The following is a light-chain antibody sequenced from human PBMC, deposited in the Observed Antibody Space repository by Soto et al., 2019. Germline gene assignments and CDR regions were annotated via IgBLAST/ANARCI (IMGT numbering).Light chain of an antibody. J-gene: IGKJ1*01. CDR3: QQSYSTPST. Sequence: DIQMTQSPSSLSASVGDRVTITCRASQSISSYLNWYQQKPGKAPKLLIYAASSLQSGVPSRFSGSGSGTDFTLTISSLQPEDFSTYYCQQSYSTPSTFGQEP. V-gene: IGKV1-39*01. CDR2: AAS. CDR1: QSISSY.